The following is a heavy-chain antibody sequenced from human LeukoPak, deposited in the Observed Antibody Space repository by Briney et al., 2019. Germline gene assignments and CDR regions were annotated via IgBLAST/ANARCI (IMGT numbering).Heavy chain of an antibody. CDR1: GFTFSGYW. Sequence: PGGTLRLSCAASGFTFSGYWMHWVRQAPGEGLVWVSRINSDGSNTFYADSVKGRFTISRDNAKNTLLLQMNSLRVEDTAVYYCARDYYGSGDYWGQGTLVTVSS. CDR3: ARDYYGSGDY. D-gene: IGHD3-10*01. V-gene: IGHV3-74*01. J-gene: IGHJ4*02. CDR2: INSDGSNT.